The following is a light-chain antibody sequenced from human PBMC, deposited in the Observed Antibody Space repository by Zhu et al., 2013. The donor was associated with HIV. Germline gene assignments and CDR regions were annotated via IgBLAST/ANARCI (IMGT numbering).Light chain of an antibody. J-gene: IGKJ1*01. CDR1: QGLVHSDGNTY. CDR2: KVS. CDR3: IQSTDWPPT. Sequence: DVVMTQSPLSLPVTLGQPASISCRSSQGLVHSDGNTYLNWFQQRPGQSPRRLIYKVSNRDSGVPDRFSGSGSGTDFTLKISRVEAEDVGVYYCIQSTDWPPTLGQGTKVEIE. V-gene: IGKV2-30*02.